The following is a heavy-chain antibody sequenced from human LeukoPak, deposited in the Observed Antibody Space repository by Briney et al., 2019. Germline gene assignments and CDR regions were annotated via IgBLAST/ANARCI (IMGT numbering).Heavy chain of an antibody. J-gene: IGHJ4*02. CDR3: ARESETSGWYDY. V-gene: IGHV3-43*02. CDR1: GFIFDNYA. Sequence: AGGSLRLSCAAPGFIFDNYAIHWVRQAPGKGPEWVSLISGDCGSTFYADSVRGRFTISRDNTRKSLSLQMSSLRSEDTALYYCARESETSGWYDYWGQGTLVTVSS. CDR2: ISGDCGST. D-gene: IGHD6-19*01.